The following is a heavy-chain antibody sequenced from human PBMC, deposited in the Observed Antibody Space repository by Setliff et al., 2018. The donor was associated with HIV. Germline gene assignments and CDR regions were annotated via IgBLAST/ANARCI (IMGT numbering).Heavy chain of an antibody. J-gene: IGHJ6*03. CDR3: ARDMTTVTYYYYYYYMDV. CDR1: GGSISSSSYY. D-gene: IGHD4-17*01. Sequence: SETLSLTCTVSGGSISSSSYYWGWIRQPPGKGLEWIGSIYYSGSTYYNPSLKSRGTISVDTSKDQFSLKLSSVTAADTAMYYCARDMTTVTYYYYYYYMDVWGKGTTVTVSS. CDR2: IYYSGST. V-gene: IGHV4-39*07.